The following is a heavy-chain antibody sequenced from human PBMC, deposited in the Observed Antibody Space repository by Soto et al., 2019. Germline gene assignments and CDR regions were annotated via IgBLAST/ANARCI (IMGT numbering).Heavy chain of an antibody. CDR2: AYHNGLT. J-gene: IGHJ4*02. D-gene: IGHD6-19*01. Sequence: PSETLSLTCAVSGDSVSTNVWWSWVRQPPGKGLEWIGEAYHNGLTNYNPSLKSRVTMSVDTSKNEFSLKLTSVTAADTAIYYRARDAAVPGESDRFDYWGQGTLVTVSS. V-gene: IGHV4-4*02. CDR1: GDSVSTNVW. CDR3: ARDAAVPGESDRFDY.